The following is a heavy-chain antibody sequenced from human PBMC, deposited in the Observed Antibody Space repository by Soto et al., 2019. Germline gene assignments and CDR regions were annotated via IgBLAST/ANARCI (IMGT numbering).Heavy chain of an antibody. J-gene: IGHJ4*02. CDR1: GYSFTSYW. V-gene: IGHV5-10-1*01. D-gene: IGHD6-13*01. CDR3: ARFQAAAGDNDLTFDY. Sequence: PGESLKISCKGSGYSFTSYWISWVRQMPGKGLEWMGRIDPSDSYTNYSPSFQGHVTISADKSISTAYLQWSSLKASDTAMYYCARFQAAAGDNDLTFDYWGQGTLVTVS. CDR2: IDPSDSYT.